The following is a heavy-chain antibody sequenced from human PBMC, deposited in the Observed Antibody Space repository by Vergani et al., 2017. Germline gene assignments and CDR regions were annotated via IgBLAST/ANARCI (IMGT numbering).Heavy chain of an antibody. CDR1: GFTVSSNY. Sequence: EVQLVESGGGLVKPGGSLRLSCAASGFTVSSNYMSWVRQAPGKGLQWVSGISGSGGNTFYADSVKGRFTISRDNSKNTLYLQMSSLRAEDTAVYFCVKEISYYDTLTAYYGMDVWGQGTTVTVSS. CDR2: ISGSGGNT. CDR3: VKEISYYDTLTAYYGMDV. D-gene: IGHD3-9*01. V-gene: IGHV3-23*04. J-gene: IGHJ6*02.